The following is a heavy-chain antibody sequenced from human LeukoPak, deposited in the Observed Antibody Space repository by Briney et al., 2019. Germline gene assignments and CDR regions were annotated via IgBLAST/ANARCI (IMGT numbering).Heavy chain of an antibody. D-gene: IGHD2-2*01. CDR1: GFTFRNYA. CDR3: AKKGSAVGYCSSTSCPNYYYYMDV. Sequence: PGGSLRLSCAASGFTFRNYAMNWVRQAPGKGLEWVSAISGSGGSTYYADSVKGRFTISRDNSKNTLYLQMNSLRAEDTAVYYCAKKGSAVGYCSSTSCPNYYYYMDVWGKGTTVTVSS. V-gene: IGHV3-23*01. J-gene: IGHJ6*03. CDR2: ISGSGGST.